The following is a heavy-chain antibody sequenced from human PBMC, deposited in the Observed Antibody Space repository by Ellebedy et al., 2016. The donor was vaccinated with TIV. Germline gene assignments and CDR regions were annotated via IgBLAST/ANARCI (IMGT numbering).Heavy chain of an antibody. CDR2: ISYDGSNK. Sequence: GESLKISXAASGFTFSSYAMHWVRQAPGKGLEWVAVISYDGSNKYYADSVKGRFTISRDNSKNTLYLQMNSLRAEDTAVYYCASGREVTAIPGDAFDIWGQGTMVTVSS. CDR3: ASGREVTAIPGDAFDI. J-gene: IGHJ3*02. D-gene: IGHD2-21*02. CDR1: GFTFSSYA. V-gene: IGHV3-30-3*01.